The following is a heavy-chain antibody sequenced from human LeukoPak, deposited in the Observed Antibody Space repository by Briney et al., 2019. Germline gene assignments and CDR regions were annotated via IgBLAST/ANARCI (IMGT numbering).Heavy chain of an antibody. Sequence: GGSLRLSCAASGFTFTNAWMNWVRKAPGKGLEWVGRIKSKADGETIDYAAPVKGRFTFSRDDSKNMLYLQMNSLKSEDTAVYYCSTLTSRGLSDSWGQETLVTVSS. CDR3: STLTSRGLSDS. CDR1: GFTFTNAW. V-gene: IGHV3-15*07. J-gene: IGHJ4*02. CDR2: IKSKADGETI. D-gene: IGHD1-20*01.